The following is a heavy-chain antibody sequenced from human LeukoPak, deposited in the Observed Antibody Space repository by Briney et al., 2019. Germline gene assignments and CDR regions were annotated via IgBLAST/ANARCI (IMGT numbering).Heavy chain of an antibody. D-gene: IGHD6-13*01. V-gene: IGHV4-59*08. CDR3: ARHRYSSSRRICYFDY. Sequence: SETLSLTCTVSGGSISSYYWSWIRQPPGKGLEWVGYIYYSGSTNYNPSLKSRVTISVVTSKNQFSLKLSSVTAADTAVYYCARHRYSSSRRICYFDYWGQGTLVTVSS. CDR1: GGSISSYY. CDR2: IYYSGST. J-gene: IGHJ4*02.